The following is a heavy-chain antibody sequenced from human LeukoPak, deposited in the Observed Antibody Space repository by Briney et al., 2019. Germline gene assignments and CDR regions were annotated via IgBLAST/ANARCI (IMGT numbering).Heavy chain of an antibody. CDR2: IYYSGST. CDR1: GGSISSYF. Sequence: SETLSLTCTVSGGSISSYFWSWIRHPRGKALEWIGYIYYSGSTNYKPSPKSRGTISIDTSKNQFSLKLSSMTAADTAVYYCARQMYSGTLDYWGPGTLVIVSS. V-gene: IGHV4-59*08. D-gene: IGHD1-1*01. CDR3: ARQMYSGTLDY. J-gene: IGHJ4*02.